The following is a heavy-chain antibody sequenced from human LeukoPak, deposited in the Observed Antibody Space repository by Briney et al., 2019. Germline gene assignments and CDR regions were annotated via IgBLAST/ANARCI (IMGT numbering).Heavy chain of an antibody. D-gene: IGHD3-22*01. CDR3: ARDYYDSSGHPHFDY. V-gene: IGHV3-30*03. J-gene: IGHJ4*02. Sequence: GGSLRLSCTASKFTFSHYGMQWVRQAPGKGLEWVAVISSDGSIKVYADSVKGRFTLSRDNSINTVDLQMNSLRAEDTAVYYCARDYYDSSGHPHFDYWGQGTLVTVSS. CDR1: KFTFSHYG. CDR2: ISSDGSIK.